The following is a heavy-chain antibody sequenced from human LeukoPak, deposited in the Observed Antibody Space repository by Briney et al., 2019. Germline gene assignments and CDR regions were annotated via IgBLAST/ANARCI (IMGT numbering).Heavy chain of an antibody. Sequence: SETLSLTCTVSGGSISSDFWSWIRQPPGKGLEWIGYIYNSGTTKYNPSLMSRVTISVDTSKNQFSLKLSPVTAADTAVYYCARHMILVAGTGSFDYWGRGSLVTVSS. CDR1: GGSISSDF. D-gene: IGHD6-19*01. J-gene: IGHJ4*02. CDR2: IYNSGTT. V-gene: IGHV4-59*08. CDR3: ARHMILVAGTGSFDY.